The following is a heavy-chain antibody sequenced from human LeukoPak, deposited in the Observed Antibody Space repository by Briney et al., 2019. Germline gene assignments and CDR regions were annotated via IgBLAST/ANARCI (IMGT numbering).Heavy chain of an antibody. CDR3: ARGPVGATHWGSIDY. J-gene: IGHJ4*02. CDR1: GGALSGYY. D-gene: IGHD1-26*01. CDR2: IHHSGNT. Sequence: PSETLFLTCTVSGGALSGYYWSWIRQPPGKGLEWIGSIHHSGNTYYNPSLKSRVTISVDTSKNQFSLKLSSVTAADTAVYYCARGPVGATHWGSIDYWGQGTLVTVSS. V-gene: IGHV4-38-2*02.